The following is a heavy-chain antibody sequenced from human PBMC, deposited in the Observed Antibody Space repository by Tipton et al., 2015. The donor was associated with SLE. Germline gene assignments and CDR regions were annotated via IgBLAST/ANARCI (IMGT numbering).Heavy chain of an antibody. CDR3: AIVGYSSGWYKGWFDP. J-gene: IGHJ5*02. V-gene: IGHV4-34*01. CDR1: GGSFSGYY. CDR2: INHSGST. Sequence: TLSLTCAVYGGSFSGYYWSWIRQPPGKGLEWIGEINHSGSTNYNPSLKSRVTISVDTSKNQFSLKLSSVTAADTAVYYCAIVGYSSGWYKGWFDPWGRGTLVPVSS. D-gene: IGHD6-19*01.